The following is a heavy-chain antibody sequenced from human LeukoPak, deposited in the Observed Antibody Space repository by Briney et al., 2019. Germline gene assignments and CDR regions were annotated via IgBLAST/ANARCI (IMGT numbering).Heavy chain of an antibody. D-gene: IGHD3-22*01. CDR3: ARALSSGYSPIDY. CDR2: IYYSGST. V-gene: IGHV4-31*03. CDR1: NGSISSGGYY. Sequence: KPSQTLSLTCTVSNGSISSGGYYWSWIRQHPGKGLEWIGYIYYSGSTSYNPSLKSRVTISIDTSKTQFSQKLSSVTAADTAVYYCARALSSGYSPIDYWGQGTLVTVSS. J-gene: IGHJ4*02.